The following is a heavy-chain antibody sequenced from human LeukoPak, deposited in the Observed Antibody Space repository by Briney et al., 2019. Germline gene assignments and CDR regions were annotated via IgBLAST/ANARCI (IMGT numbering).Heavy chain of an antibody. J-gene: IGHJ4*02. D-gene: IGHD4-23*01. CDR3: ARDPGGNGAY. CDR2: INGDGSST. CDR1: GFTFSSYW. Sequence: QTGGSLRLSCAASGFTFSSYWMHWVRQAPGKGLVWVSRINGDGSSTSYADSVKGRFTISRDNAKNTLYLQMNSLRAEDTAVYYCARDPGGNGAYWGQGTLVTVSS. V-gene: IGHV3-74*01.